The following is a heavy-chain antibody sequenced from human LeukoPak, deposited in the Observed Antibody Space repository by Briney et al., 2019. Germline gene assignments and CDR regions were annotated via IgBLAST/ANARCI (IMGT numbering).Heavy chain of an antibody. J-gene: IGHJ4*02. V-gene: IGHV3-7*01. CDR2: VKQDGSEK. CDR1: GFTFSSYW. Sequence: GGSLRLSCAASGFTFSSYWMSWVRQAPGKGLEWVANVKQDGSEKYYVDSVKGRFTISRDNAKNSLYLQMNSLRAEDTAVYYCASLGSSWYIAYWGQGTLVTVSS. D-gene: IGHD6-13*01. CDR3: ASLGSSWYIAY.